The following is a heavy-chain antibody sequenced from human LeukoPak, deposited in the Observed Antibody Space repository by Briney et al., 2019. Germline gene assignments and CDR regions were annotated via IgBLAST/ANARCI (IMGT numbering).Heavy chain of an antibody. CDR2: FYYSGST. D-gene: IGHD5-24*01. J-gene: IGHJ4*02. V-gene: IGHV4-39*01. CDR3: ARGRRDGYNLEYFDK. Sequence: SETLSLTCTVSGGSITSSSYYWGWIRQPPGKGLQWIGSFYYSGSTYYNPSLKSRVTIYVDTSKNQFSLKLSSVTAADTAVYYCARGRRDGYNLEYFDKWGQGTLVTVSS. CDR1: GGSITSSSYY.